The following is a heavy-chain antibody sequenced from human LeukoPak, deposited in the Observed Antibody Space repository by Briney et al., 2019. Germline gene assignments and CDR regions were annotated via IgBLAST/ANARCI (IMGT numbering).Heavy chain of an antibody. CDR1: GYTFTSYA. V-gene: IGHV7-4-1*02. Sequence: ASVKVSCKASGYTFTSYAMNWVRQAPGQGLEWMGWINTNTVNPTYAQGFTGRFVFSLDTSVSTAYLQISILKAEDTAVYYCARLPGGAMDWYFDLWGRGTLVTVSS. CDR3: ARLPGGAMDWYFDL. D-gene: IGHD3-16*01. CDR2: INTNTVNP. J-gene: IGHJ2*01.